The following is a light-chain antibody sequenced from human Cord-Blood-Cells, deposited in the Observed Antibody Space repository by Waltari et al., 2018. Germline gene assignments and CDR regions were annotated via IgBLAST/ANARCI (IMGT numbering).Light chain of an antibody. CDR2: AAS. CDR1: QRLSSY. CDR3: QQRYSTPWT. Sequence: DIQMTQSPSSLSASVVDRVTITCRASQRLSSYLDWDQQKPGKAPKLLIYAASSLQSGVPSRFSGSGSGTDFTLTISSLQPEDCATAYCQQRYSTPWTFGQGTKVEIK. V-gene: IGKV1-39*01. J-gene: IGKJ1*01.